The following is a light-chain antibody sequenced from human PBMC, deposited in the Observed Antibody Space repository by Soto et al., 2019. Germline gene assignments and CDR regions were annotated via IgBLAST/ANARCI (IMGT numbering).Light chain of an antibody. J-gene: IGKJ5*01. Sequence: EIVMTQSPATLSVSPGERATLSCRASQSVSRNLAWYQQRPGQAPRLLISGASTRATGIAARFSGSGSGREFTLTISSLEPEDFALYYCQQRINWPITFGQGTRLEIK. V-gene: IGKV3-15*01. CDR1: QSVSRN. CDR3: QQRINWPIT. CDR2: GAS.